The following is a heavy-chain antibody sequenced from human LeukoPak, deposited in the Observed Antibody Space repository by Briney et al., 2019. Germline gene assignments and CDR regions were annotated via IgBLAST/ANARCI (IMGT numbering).Heavy chain of an antibody. J-gene: IGHJ4*02. V-gene: IGHV1-2*02. CDR3: ARGVGVTVLLWFGELFGY. Sequence: ASVKVSCKASGYTFTSYGISWVRQAPGQGLEWMGWINPNSGGTNYAQKFQGRVTMTRDTSISTAYMELSRLRSDDTAVHYCARGVGVTVLLWFGELFGYWGQGTLVTVSS. CDR2: INPNSGGT. CDR1: GYTFTSYG. D-gene: IGHD3-10*01.